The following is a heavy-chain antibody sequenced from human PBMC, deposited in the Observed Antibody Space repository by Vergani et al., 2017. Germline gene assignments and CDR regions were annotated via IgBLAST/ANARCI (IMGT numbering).Heavy chain of an antibody. CDR3: ARSSSGGQLGHNYYYYYYMDV. D-gene: IGHD6-6*01. CDR2: NIPIFGTA. J-gene: IGHJ6*03. CDR1: GGTFGSYA. Sequence: QVQLVQSGAEVKKPGSSVKVSCKASGGTFGSYAISWVRQAPGQGLEWMGGNIPIFGTANYAQKFQGRVTITADESTSTAYMELSSLRSEDTAVYYCARSSSGGQLGHNYYYYYYMDVWGKGTTVTVSS. V-gene: IGHV1-69*01.